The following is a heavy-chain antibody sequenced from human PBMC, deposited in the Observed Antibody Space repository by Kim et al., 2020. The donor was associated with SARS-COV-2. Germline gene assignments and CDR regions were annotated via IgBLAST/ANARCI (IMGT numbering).Heavy chain of an antibody. CDR3: AKAFAGYSSSSVDY. V-gene: IGHV3-9*01. D-gene: IGHD6-13*01. Sequence: DSGKGRFTIYRDNDKHSLDLQMNSLRAEDTALYYCAKAFAGYSSSSVDYWGQGTLVTVSS. J-gene: IGHJ4*02.